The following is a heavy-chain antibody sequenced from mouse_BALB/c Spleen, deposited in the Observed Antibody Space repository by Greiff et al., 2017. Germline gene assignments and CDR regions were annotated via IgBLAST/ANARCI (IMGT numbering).Heavy chain of an antibody. V-gene: IGHV5-12-2*01. D-gene: IGHD2-1*01. Sequence: EVKLVESGGGLVKPGGSLKLSCAASGFTFSSYTMSWVRQTPEKRLEWVAYISNGGGSTYYPDTVKGRFTISRDNAKNTLYLQMSSLKSEDTAMYYCARQYGNRYAMDYWGQGTSVTVSS. CDR2: ISNGGGST. CDR1: GFTFSSYT. CDR3: ARQYGNRYAMDY. J-gene: IGHJ4*01.